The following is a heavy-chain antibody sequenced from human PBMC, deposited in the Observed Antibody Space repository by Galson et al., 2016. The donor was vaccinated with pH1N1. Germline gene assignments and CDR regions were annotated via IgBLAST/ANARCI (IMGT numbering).Heavy chain of an antibody. D-gene: IGHD3-10*01. V-gene: IGHV1-69*13. CDR3: ASPAMVRGVVYYHFGMDI. CDR2: IIPIFGTT. CDR1: GGTFSNSA. Sequence: SVKVSCKASGGTFSNSAVSWVRQAPGQGLEWMGGIIPIFGTTKYAQKIQGRVTITADQLTSTPYMELSSLRSEDTAVYYCASPAMVRGVVYYHFGMDIWGQGTTVTVSS. J-gene: IGHJ6*02.